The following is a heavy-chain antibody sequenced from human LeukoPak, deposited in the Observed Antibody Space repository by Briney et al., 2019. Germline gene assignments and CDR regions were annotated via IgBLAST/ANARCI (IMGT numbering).Heavy chain of an antibody. CDR1: GGSVNSDSCY. D-gene: IGHD4-17*01. CDR2: IYYNRST. J-gene: IGHJ6*02. CDR3: ARGAASDYGVNNYYGMDV. Sequence: SETLSLTCSVSGGSVNSDSCYWSWIRQPPGKGLEWIGYIYYNRSTNYNPSLKSRVTISVDTSKNQFSLKLSSVTAADTAVYYCARGAASDYGVNNYYGMDVWGQGTTVTVSS. V-gene: IGHV4-61*01.